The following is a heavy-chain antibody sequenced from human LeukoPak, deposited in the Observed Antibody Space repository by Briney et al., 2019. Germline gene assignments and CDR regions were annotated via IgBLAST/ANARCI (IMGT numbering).Heavy chain of an antibody. Sequence: PSETLSLTCTVSGGSISSYYWSWIRQPPGKGLEWIGYIYYSGSTNYNPSLKSRGAISVDTSKNQFSLKLSSVTAADTAVYYCASLYYYGSGSFLDYWGQGTLVTVSS. J-gene: IGHJ4*02. CDR2: IYYSGST. CDR3: ASLYYYGSGSFLDY. V-gene: IGHV4-59*01. CDR1: GGSISSYY. D-gene: IGHD3-10*01.